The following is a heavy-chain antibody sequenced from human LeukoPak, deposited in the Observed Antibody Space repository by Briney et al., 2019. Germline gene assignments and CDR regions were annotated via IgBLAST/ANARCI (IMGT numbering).Heavy chain of an antibody. CDR2: IYYSGST. D-gene: IGHD2-2*01. J-gene: IGHJ4*02. CDR3: ASTICISTSCYPGVVDY. Sequence: SETLSLTCTVSGGSISSSSYCWGWIRQPPGKGLEWIGSIYYSGSTYYNPSLKSRVTISVDTSKNQFSLKLSSVTAADTAVYYCASTICISTSCYPGVVDYWGQGTLVTVSS. V-gene: IGHV4-39*07. CDR1: GGSISSSSYC.